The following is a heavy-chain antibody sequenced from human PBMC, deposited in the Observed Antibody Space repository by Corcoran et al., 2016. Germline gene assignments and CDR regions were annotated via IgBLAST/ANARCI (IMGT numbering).Heavy chain of an antibody. CDR1: GFTFRSYS. Sequence: EVQLVESGGGLVQPGGSLRLSCAASGFTFRSYSMNWVRQAPGKGLEWVSYISSSSSTIYYADSVKGRFTISRDNAKNSLYLQMNSLRDEDTAVYYCARGIAGDSSGYLGYYFDYWGQGTLVTVSS. V-gene: IGHV3-48*02. CDR2: ISSSSSTI. CDR3: ARGIAGDSSGYLGYYFDY. D-gene: IGHD3-22*01. J-gene: IGHJ4*02.